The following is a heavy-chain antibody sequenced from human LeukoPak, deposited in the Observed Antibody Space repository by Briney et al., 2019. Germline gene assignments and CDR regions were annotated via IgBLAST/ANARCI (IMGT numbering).Heavy chain of an antibody. V-gene: IGHV1-46*01. D-gene: IGHD2-8*02. CDR3: ARVSTGTIFDY. Sequence: ASVRVSCKASRYTFTDYYTHWVRQAPGQGLEWMGIINPTGGTTVYTQKFQGRVTMTRDTATSTVNMDLISLRSEDTAVYYCARVSTGTIFDYWGQGTLVTVSS. CDR2: INPTGGTT. CDR1: RYTFTDYY. J-gene: IGHJ4*02.